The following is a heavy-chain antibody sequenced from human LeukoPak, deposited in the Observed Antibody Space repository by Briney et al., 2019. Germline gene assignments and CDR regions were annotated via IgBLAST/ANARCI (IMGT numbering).Heavy chain of an antibody. CDR3: ARDGGPRYFDWLLSAWFDP. CDR2: TYYRSKWYN. Sequence: SQTLSLTCAISGDSVSSNSAAWNWIRQSPSRGLEWLGRTYYRSKWYNDYAVSVKSRITINPDTSKNQFSLQLNSVTPEDTAVYYCARDGGPRYFDWLLSAWFDPWGQGTLVTVSS. D-gene: IGHD3-9*01. CDR1: GDSVSSNSAA. V-gene: IGHV6-1*01. J-gene: IGHJ5*02.